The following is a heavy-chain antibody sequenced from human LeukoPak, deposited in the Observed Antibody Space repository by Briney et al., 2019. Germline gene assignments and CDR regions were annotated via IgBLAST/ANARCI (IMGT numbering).Heavy chain of an antibody. CDR1: GFTFGDYA. D-gene: IGHD3-16*02. V-gene: IGHV3-49*03. CDR2: IRSKAYGGTT. J-gene: IGHJ4*02. Sequence: GGSLRLSCTASGFTFGDYAMSWFRQAPGKGLEWVGFIRSKAYGGTTEYAASVKGRFTISRDDSKSIAYLQMNSLKTEDTAVYYCTRDLAYYDYVWGSYRRTPFDYWGQGTLVTVSS. CDR3: TRDLAYYDYVWGSYRRTPFDY.